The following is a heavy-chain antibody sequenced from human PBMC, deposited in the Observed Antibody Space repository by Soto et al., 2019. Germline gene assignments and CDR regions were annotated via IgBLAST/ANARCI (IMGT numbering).Heavy chain of an antibody. CDR1: GGTFSSYA. D-gene: IGHD3-10*01. CDR2: IIPIFGTA. V-gene: IGHV1-69*13. CDR3: ARATYYGSGSIEMYGMAV. Sequence: GASVKVSCKASGGTFSSYAISWVRQAPGQGLEWMGGIIPIFGTANYAQKFQGRVTITADESTSTAYMELSSLRSEDTAVYYCARATYYGSGSIEMYGMAVWGQGTTVTVSS. J-gene: IGHJ6*02.